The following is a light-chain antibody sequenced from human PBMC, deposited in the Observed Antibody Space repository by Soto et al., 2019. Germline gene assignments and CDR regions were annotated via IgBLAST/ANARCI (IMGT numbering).Light chain of an antibody. CDR2: EVS. J-gene: IGLJ3*02. Sequence: QSALTQPASVSGSPGQSITISCTGSSSDVGGYHYVSWYQQHPGKAPKLMIYEVSTRPSGVSNRFSGSKSGNTASLPISGLQAEDEAHYYCSSYTSISTWVFGGGTKLTVL. CDR1: SSDVGGYHY. CDR3: SSYTSISTWV. V-gene: IGLV2-14*01.